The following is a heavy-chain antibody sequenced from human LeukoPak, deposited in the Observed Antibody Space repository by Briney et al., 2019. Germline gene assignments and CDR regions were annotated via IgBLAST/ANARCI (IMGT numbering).Heavy chain of an antibody. CDR3: ARKIDI. J-gene: IGHJ3*02. CDR1: GGSFSGYY. Sequence: SETLSLTCAVYGGSFSGYYWSWIRQPPGRGREGIGEINHSRSTNYNPSLKSRVTISVDTSKNQFSLNLSSVTAADTAVYYCARKIDIWGQGTMVTVSS. V-gene: IGHV4-34*01. CDR2: INHSRST.